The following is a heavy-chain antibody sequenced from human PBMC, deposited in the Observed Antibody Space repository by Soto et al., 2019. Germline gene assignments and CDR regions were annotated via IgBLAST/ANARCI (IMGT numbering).Heavy chain of an antibody. D-gene: IGHD4-4*01. CDR2: FYDLDGT. CDR3: ATWHLQEHAYDV. V-gene: IGHV3-53*01. Sequence: GGGLIQPGGSLRLSCAVSGLTVSGKKYVAWVRQAPGKGLEWVSGFYDLDGTYYADSLKGRFTTSGDSSRTIVYLQMNGLRPEDTAVYYCATWHLQEHAYDVWGQGTTVTVSS. J-gene: IGHJ3*01. CDR1: GLTVSGKKY.